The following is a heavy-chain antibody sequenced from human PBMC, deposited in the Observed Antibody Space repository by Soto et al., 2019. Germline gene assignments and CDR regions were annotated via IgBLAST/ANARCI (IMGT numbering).Heavy chain of an antibody. Sequence: GASVKVSCKASGGTFSSYAISWVRQAPGQGLEWMGGIIPIFGTANYAQKFQGRVTITADESTSTAYMELSSLRSEDTAVYYCARGYYDSSGYYFPDLGDDYYYGMDVWGQGTTVTV. CDR3: ARGYYDSSGYYFPDLGDDYYYGMDV. CDR2: IIPIFGTA. J-gene: IGHJ6*02. CDR1: GGTFSSYA. D-gene: IGHD3-22*01. V-gene: IGHV1-69*13.